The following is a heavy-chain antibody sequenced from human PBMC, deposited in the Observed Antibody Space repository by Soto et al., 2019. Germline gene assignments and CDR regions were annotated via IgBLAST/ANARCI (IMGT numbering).Heavy chain of an antibody. V-gene: IGHV1-18*01. J-gene: IGHJ4*02. CDR1: GYTFTSYG. CDR3: ARVALYSSRWYYFDY. CDR2: ISAYNGNT. Sequence: ASVKVSCKASGYTFTSYGISWVRQAPGQGLEWMGWISAYNGNTNYAQKLQGRVTMTTDTSTSTANMELRSLRSDDTAVYYCARVALYSSRWYYFDYWGQGTLVTVSS. D-gene: IGHD6-13*01.